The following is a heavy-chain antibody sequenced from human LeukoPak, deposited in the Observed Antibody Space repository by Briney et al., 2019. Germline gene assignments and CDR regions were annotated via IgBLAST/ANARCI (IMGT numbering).Heavy chain of an antibody. CDR2: TSYDGSNK. V-gene: IGHV3-30*03. CDR1: GFTFSTYG. J-gene: IGHJ4*02. CDR3: ARADGGYCSSTTCPTRFDY. Sequence: GGSLRLSCAASGFTFSTYGMSWIRQAPGKGLEWVAVTSYDGSNKYYADSLKGRFTISRDNSKNTLYLQMNSLRAEDTAVYYCARADGGYCSSTTCPTRFDYWGQGTLVTVSS. D-gene: IGHD2-2*01.